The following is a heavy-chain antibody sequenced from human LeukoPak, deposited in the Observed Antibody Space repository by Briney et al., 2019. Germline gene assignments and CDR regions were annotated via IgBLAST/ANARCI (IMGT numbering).Heavy chain of an antibody. CDR3: AREAVTFYYYYGMDV. CDR1: GGSISSSSYY. CDR2: IYYSGST. J-gene: IGHJ6*02. Sequence: SETLSLTCTVSGGSISSSSYYWGWIRQPPGKGLEWIGSIYYSGSTYYNPSLKSRVTISVDTSKNQFSLKLSSVTAADTAVYYCAREAVTFYYYYGMDVWGQGTTVTASS. V-gene: IGHV4-39*02.